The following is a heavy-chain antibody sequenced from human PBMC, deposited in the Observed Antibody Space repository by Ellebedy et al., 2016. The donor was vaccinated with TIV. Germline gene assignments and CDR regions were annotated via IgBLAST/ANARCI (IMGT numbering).Heavy chain of an antibody. CDR3: AREPNGWYHFDY. V-gene: IGHV3-21*04. D-gene: IGHD6-19*01. CDR1: GFTFSSYS. J-gene: IGHJ4*02. Sequence: GGSLRLSCAASGFTFSSYSMNWVRQAPGKGLEWVSAISGSGGSTYYADSVKGRFTISRDNAKNSLYLQMNSLRAEDTAVYYCAREPNGWYHFDYWGQGTLVTVSS. CDR2: ISGSGGST.